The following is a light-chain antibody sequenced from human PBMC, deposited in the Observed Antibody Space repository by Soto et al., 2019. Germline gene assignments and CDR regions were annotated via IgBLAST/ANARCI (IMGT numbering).Light chain of an antibody. V-gene: IGKV1-5*01. CDR1: QSISSW. CDR3: QQYNSYSQP. CDR2: DAS. Sequence: DSKMTHSPSTLSASIGDRVTITCRASQSISSWLAWYQQKPGKAPKLLIFDASSLESGVPSRFSGSGSGTEFTLTISSLQPDDFATYYCQQYNSYSQPFGQGSKVDI. J-gene: IGKJ1*01.